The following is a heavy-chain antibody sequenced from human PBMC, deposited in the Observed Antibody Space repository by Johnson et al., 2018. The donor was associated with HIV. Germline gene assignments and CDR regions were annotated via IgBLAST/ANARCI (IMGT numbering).Heavy chain of an antibody. CDR3: TTDLELAGLWFGELWDDAFDI. D-gene: IGHD3-10*01. J-gene: IGHJ3*02. CDR1: GFTFSNFA. V-gene: IGHV3-30*04. CDR2: ISYDGSNK. Sequence: VQLVESGGGVVQPGRSLRLSCAASGFTFSNFAMHWVRQAPGKGLEWVVVISYDGSNKYFADSVKGRFTISRDNSKNSLYLQMTSLGAEDTAVYYCTTDLELAGLWFGELWDDAFDIWGQGTMVTVSS.